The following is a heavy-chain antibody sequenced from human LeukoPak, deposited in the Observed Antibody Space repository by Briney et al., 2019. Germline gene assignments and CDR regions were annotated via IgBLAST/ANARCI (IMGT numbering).Heavy chain of an antibody. V-gene: IGHV3-30*01. CDR3: AREESSGWYYFDY. CDR2: ISYDGGNT. Sequence: GGSLRLSCAASGFTFSSYAMHWVRQAPGKRLEWVAVISYDGGNTYYADSVKGRFTISRHNSKNTLYLQMNSLRAEDTAVYCCAREESSGWYYFDYWGQGTLVTVSS. J-gene: IGHJ4*02. CDR1: GFTFSSYA. D-gene: IGHD6-19*01.